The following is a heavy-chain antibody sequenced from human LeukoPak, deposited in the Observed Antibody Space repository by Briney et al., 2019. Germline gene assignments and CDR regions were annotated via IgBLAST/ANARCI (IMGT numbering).Heavy chain of an antibody. Sequence: GGSLRLSCAASGFTFSNYAIHWVRQAPGKGLEWVAIISYDGSNKYYADSVKGRFTISRDNSKNTLYLQMNSLRAEDTAVYYCARDLAATTYYYYYMDVWGKGTTVTVSS. J-gene: IGHJ6*03. D-gene: IGHD6-13*01. CDR2: ISYDGSNK. CDR3: ARDLAATTYYYYYMDV. V-gene: IGHV3-30*04. CDR1: GFTFSNYA.